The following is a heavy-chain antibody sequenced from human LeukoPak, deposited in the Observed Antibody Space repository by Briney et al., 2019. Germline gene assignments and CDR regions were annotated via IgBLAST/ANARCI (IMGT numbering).Heavy chain of an antibody. Sequence: SETLSLTCSVSGGSISSLYWSWIRQPPGKGLEWIGYIYYTGSTNYNPSLKSRVTMFVDMSKNQFSLRLSSVTAADTAVYYCGSSPYVWGIDHWGQGTPVTVSS. CDR3: GSSPYVWGIDH. CDR2: IYYTGST. CDR1: GGSISSLY. D-gene: IGHD3-16*01. V-gene: IGHV4-59*08. J-gene: IGHJ4*02.